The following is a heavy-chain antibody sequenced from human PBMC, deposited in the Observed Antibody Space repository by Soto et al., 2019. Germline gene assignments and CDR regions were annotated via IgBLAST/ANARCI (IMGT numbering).Heavy chain of an antibody. CDR1: GYTFTSYG. CDR3: ARGLDLSYYDILVPRNPFDP. V-gene: IGHV1-18*01. CDR2: ISAYNGNT. D-gene: IGHD3-9*01. Sequence: GASVKVSCKASGYTFTSYGISWVRQAPGQGLEWMGWISAYNGNTNYAQKLQGRVTMTTDTSTSTAYIELRSLRSDDTAVYYCARGLDLSYYDILVPRNPFDPWGQGTLVTAPQ. J-gene: IGHJ5*02.